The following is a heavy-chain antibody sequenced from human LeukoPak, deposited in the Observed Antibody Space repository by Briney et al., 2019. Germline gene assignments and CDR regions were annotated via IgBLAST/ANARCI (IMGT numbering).Heavy chain of an antibody. CDR1: GYTFTGYY. J-gene: IGHJ3*02. V-gene: IGHV1-2*02. Sequence: GASVKVSCKASGYTFTGYYMHWVRQAPGQGLEWMGWINPNSGGTKYSQEFQGRVTITRDTSASTAYMELSSLRSEDMAVYYCARDSRFAPYYYGSGSYEAFDIWGQGTMVTVSS. CDR2: INPNSGGT. CDR3: ARDSRFAPYYYGSGSYEAFDI. D-gene: IGHD3-10*01.